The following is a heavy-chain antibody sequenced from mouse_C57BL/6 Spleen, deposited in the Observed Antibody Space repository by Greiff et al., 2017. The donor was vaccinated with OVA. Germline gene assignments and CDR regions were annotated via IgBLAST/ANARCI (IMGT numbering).Heavy chain of an antibody. CDR3: AKGDYYSSGYYLDY. D-gene: IGHD1-1*01. CDR1: GYTFTDYN. V-gene: IGHV1-18*01. CDR2: INPNNGGT. J-gene: IGHJ2*01. Sequence: VQLQQSGPELVKPGASVKIPCKASGYTFTDYNMDWVKQSHGKSLEWIGDINPNNGGTIYNQKFKGKATLTVDKSSSTAYMELRSLTSEDTAVYYGAKGDYYSSGYYLDYWGQGTTLTVSS.